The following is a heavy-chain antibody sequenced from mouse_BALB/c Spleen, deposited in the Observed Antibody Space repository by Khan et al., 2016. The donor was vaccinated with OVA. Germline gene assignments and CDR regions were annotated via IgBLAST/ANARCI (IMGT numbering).Heavy chain of an antibody. D-gene: IGHD2-13*01. V-gene: IGHV2-9*02. Sequence: QVQLKESGPGLVAPSQSLSITCTVSGFSLTNYGVHWLRQPPGKGLEWLGLIWAGGSTNYNSALMSRLSISKDNSKGQVFLKMNSLQTGDTAVYHCATLYGDEPYWGQGTLVTVSA. J-gene: IGHJ3*01. CDR3: ATLYGDEPY. CDR1: GFSLTNYG. CDR2: IWAGGST.